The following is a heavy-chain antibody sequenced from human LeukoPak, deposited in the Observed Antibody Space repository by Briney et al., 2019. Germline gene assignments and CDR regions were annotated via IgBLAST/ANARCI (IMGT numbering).Heavy chain of an antibody. CDR1: GGSINSYY. CDR2: IYYTGST. J-gene: IGHJ4*02. V-gene: IGHV4-59*08. CDR3: ARAMSIAARLQTIFDY. Sequence: PSETLSLTCTVSGGSINSYYWGWIRQPAGKGLDWIGYIYYTGSTNYNPSLKSRVTISVDTSKNQFSLNLTSVTAADTAVYYCARAMSIAARLQTIFDYWGQGTLVTVSS. D-gene: IGHD6-6*01.